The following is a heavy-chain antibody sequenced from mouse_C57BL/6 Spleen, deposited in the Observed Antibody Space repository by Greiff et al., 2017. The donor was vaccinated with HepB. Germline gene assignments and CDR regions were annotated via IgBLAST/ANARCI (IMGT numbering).Heavy chain of an antibody. CDR1: GYSITSGYY. CDR3: ARLREFFDY. CDR2: ISYDGSN. J-gene: IGHJ2*01. V-gene: IGHV3-6*01. D-gene: IGHD1-1*01. Sequence: EVQLQESGPGLVKPSQSLSLTCSVTGYSITSGYYWNWIRQFPGNKLEWMGYISYDGSNNYNPSLKNRISITRDTSKNQFFLKLNSLTTEDTATYYCARLREFFDYWGQGTTLTVSS.